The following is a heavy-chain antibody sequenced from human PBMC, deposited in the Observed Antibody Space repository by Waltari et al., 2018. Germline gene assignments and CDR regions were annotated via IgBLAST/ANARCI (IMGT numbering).Heavy chain of an antibody. CDR3: AGLVDFWSGDPNFDY. Sequence: QVQLQESGPGLVKPSETLSLTCAVSGYSISSGYYWGWIRQPPGKGLEWIGSIYHSGSTYYNPSLKSRVTISVDTSKNQFSLKLSSVTAADTAVYYCAGLVDFWSGDPNFDYWGQGTLVTVSS. V-gene: IGHV4-38-2*01. CDR2: IYHSGST. D-gene: IGHD3-3*01. J-gene: IGHJ4*02. CDR1: GYSISSGYY.